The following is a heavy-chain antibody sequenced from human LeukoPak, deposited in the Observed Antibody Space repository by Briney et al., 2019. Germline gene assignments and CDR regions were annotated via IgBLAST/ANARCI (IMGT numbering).Heavy chain of an antibody. V-gene: IGHV4-61*02. J-gene: IGHJ3*02. CDR2: IYTSGST. Sequence: PSETLSLTCTVSGGSISSGSYYWSWIRQPAGKGLEWIGRIYTSGSTNYNPSLKSRVTISVDTSKNQFSLKLSSVTAADTAVYYCARDWQGSPTGVDAFDIWGQGTMVTVSS. D-gene: IGHD3-10*01. CDR1: GGSISSGSYY. CDR3: ARDWQGSPTGVDAFDI.